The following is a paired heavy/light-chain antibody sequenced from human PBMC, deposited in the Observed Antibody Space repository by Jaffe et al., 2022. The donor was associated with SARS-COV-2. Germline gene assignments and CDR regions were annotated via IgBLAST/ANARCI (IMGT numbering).Light chain of an antibody. CDR1: QGISNF. J-gene: IGKJ5*01. Sequence: DIQLTQSPPFLSASVGDRVTITCRASQGISNFLAWYQQKPGRAPKLLIYTASILQGGVPSRFSGSGSGTEFTLTVTSLQPEDFATYYCQQRHSYPITFGQGTRLEIK. CDR2: TAS. V-gene: IGKV1-9*01. CDR3: QQRHSYPIT.
Heavy chain of an antibody. Sequence: EVQLVESGGDLVQPGGSLRLSCETSGFTFSSYWMSWVRQAPGKGLEWVANIRQDESVKHYVDSVKGRFTISRDNAKNSLFLQMNSLRPEDTAVYFCARLYDDKTIFDYWGLGTLVTVSS. D-gene: IGHD3-22*01. CDR1: GFTFSSYW. CDR2: IRQDESVK. J-gene: IGHJ4*02. V-gene: IGHV3-7*01. CDR3: ARLYDDKTIFDY.